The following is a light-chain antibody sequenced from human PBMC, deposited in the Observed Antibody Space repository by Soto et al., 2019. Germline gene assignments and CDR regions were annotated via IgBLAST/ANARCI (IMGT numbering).Light chain of an antibody. J-gene: IGKJ4*01. CDR2: AAS. Sequence: EIVMTQSPATLSVSPGERATLSCRASESVGSTLAWYQQKPGQTPRLLIYAASTRATGVPARFSGSGSWTEFTLTISSRQSEDFAVYYCQQYINWPVTFGGGTKVEIK. CDR1: ESVGST. CDR3: QQYINWPVT. V-gene: IGKV3-15*01.